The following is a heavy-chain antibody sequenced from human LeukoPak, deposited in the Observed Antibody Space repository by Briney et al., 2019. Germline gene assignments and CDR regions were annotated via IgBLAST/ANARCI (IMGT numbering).Heavy chain of an antibody. CDR3: ARGSVDLDY. V-gene: IGHV4-34*01. CDR1: GGSFSGYY. J-gene: IGHJ4*02. D-gene: IGHD3-9*01. Sequence: SSETLSLTCAVYGGSFSGYYWSWIRQPPGKGLEWIGEINHSGSTNYNPSLKSRVTISVDTSKNQFSLKLSSVTAADTAVYYCARGSVDLDYWGQGTLVTVSS. CDR2: INHSGST.